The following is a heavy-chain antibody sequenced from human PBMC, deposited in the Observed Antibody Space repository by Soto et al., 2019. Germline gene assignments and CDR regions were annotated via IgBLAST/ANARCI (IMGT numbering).Heavy chain of an antibody. D-gene: IGHD2-2*01. J-gene: IGHJ4*02. Sequence: VQLVESGGGLVQPGRSLRLSCSASGLTFSNYGFHWVRQAPGKGLEWVAVISNDVRKIHYEESVKGRFTISKDNSKTTLYKQMNSLRPHATAVYAGVKDSLCGMTQVFMPGPDWGQGTLVTVSS. V-gene: IGHV3-30*18. CDR3: VKDSLCGMTQVFMPGPD. CDR1: GLTFSNYG. CDR2: ISNDVRKI.